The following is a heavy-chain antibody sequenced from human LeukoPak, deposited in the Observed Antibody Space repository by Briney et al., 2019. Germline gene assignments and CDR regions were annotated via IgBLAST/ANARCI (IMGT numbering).Heavy chain of an antibody. J-gene: IGHJ4*02. Sequence: ASVKVSSKASGYTFISYYMHWVRQAPGQGLEWMGIINPSSGSTNYAQKFQGRVTMTRDTSTSTVYMELSSLRSEDTAVYYCARDEYDGDYWGQGTLVTVSS. CDR3: ARDEYDGDY. D-gene: IGHD3-3*01. V-gene: IGHV1-46*01. CDR1: GYTFISYY. CDR2: INPSSGST.